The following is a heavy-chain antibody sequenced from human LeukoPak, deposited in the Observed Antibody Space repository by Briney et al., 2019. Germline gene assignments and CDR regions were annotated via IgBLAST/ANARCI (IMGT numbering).Heavy chain of an antibody. J-gene: IGHJ4*02. Sequence: SETLSLTCTVPGGSISSYYWSWIRQPPGKGLEWIGYIYYSGSTNYNPSLKSRVTISVDTSKNQFSLKLSSVTAADTAVYYCARGLPAMVPNLQYSFDYWGQGTLVTVSS. V-gene: IGHV4-59*01. CDR2: IYYSGST. CDR3: ARGLPAMVPNLQYSFDY. D-gene: IGHD5-18*01. CDR1: GGSISSYY.